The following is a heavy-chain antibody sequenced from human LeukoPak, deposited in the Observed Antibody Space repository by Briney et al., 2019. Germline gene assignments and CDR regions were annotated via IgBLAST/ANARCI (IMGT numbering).Heavy chain of an antibody. CDR3: TTDEFGSPSADAFDI. CDR1: EFTFSSYW. J-gene: IGHJ3*02. V-gene: IGHV3-74*01. CDR2: INSDGTST. D-gene: IGHD2-15*01. Sequence: GGSLRLSCAASEFTFSSYWMHWVRQAPGKGLVWVSRINSDGTSTSYADSVKGRFTISRDNAKNTLYLQMNSLRAEDTAVYYCTTDEFGSPSADAFDIWGQGTMVTVSS.